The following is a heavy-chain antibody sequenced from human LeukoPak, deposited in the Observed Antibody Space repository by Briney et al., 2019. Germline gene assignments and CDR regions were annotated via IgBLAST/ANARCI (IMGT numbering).Heavy chain of an antibody. V-gene: IGHV3-30-3*01. CDR1: GFTFSSYA. CDR2: ISYDGSNK. Sequence: GRSLRLSCAASGFTFSSYAMHWVRQAPGKGLEWVAVISYDGSNKYYADSVKGRFTISRDNSKNTLYLQMNSLRAEDTAVYYCARDFRDHYHYYYMDVWGKGTTVTVSS. J-gene: IGHJ6*03. CDR3: ARDFRDHYHYYYMDV.